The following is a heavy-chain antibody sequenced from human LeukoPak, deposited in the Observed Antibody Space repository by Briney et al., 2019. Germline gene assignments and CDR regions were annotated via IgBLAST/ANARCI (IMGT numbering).Heavy chain of an antibody. Sequence: GGSLRLSCAASGFTFSSYAMSWVRQAPGKGLEWVSVISGSGGSTYYADSVKGRFTISRDNSKNTLCLQMNSLRPEDTAVYYCAKGGYYILTGPDSCGPGNLVSASS. D-gene: IGHD3-9*01. J-gene: IGHJ4*02. V-gene: IGHV3-23*01. CDR3: AKGGYYILTGPDS. CDR1: GFTFSSYA. CDR2: ISGSGGST.